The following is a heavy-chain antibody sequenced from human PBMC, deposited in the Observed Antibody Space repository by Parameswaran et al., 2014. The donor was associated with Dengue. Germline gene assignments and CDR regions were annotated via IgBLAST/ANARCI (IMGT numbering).Heavy chain of an antibody. CDR2: INHSGST. CDR3: ASQVVVPTAIYYYYYNMDV. V-gene: IGHV4-34*01. Sequence: SETLSLTCAVYGGSFSGYYWSWIRQPPGKGLEWIGEINHSGSTNYNLSLKSRVTISVDTSKKQFSLKLISVTAADTAVYYCASQVVVPTAIYYYYYNMDVWGQGTTVTVSS. D-gene: IGHD2-2*01. CDR1: GGSFSGYY. J-gene: IGHJ6*02.